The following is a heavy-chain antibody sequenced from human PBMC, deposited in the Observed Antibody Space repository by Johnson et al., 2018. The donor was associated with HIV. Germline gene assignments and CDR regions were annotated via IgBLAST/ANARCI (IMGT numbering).Heavy chain of an antibody. Sequence: QVQLVESGGGLVQPGRSLRLSCAASGFTFSSYVMHWVRQAPGKGLEWVAVIWYDGSNKYYADSVKGRFTISRDNSKNTLYLQMNSLRAEDTAVYYCARAIAPYTYYLEGDALDIWGQGTVVTVSS. D-gene: IGHD4-11*01. CDR2: IWYDGSNK. CDR1: GFTFSSYV. J-gene: IGHJ3*02. V-gene: IGHV3-30*04. CDR3: ARAIAPYTYYLEGDALDI.